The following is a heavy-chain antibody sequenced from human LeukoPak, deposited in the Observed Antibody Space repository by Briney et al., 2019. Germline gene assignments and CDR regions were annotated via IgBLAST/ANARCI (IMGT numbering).Heavy chain of an antibody. V-gene: IGHV1-2*02. CDR3: ARGYELAVAGTVGY. CDR1: GYTFTGYY. D-gene: IGHD6-19*01. CDR2: INPNSGGT. Sequence: ASVKVSCKASGYTFTGYYMHWVRQAPGQGLEWMGWINPNSGGTNYAQKFQGRVTMTRDASISTAYMELSRLRSDDTAVYYCARGYELAVAGTVGYWGQGTLVTVSS. J-gene: IGHJ4*02.